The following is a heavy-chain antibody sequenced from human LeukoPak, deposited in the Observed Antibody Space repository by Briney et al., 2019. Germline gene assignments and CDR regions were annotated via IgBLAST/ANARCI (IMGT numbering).Heavy chain of an antibody. CDR2: ISAYNGNT. CDR1: GYTFTSYG. V-gene: IGHV1-18*01. Sequence: GASVKVSCKASGYTFTSYGISWVRQAPGQGLEWMGWISAYNGNTNYAQKLQGRATMTTDTSTSTAYMELRSLRSDDTAVYYCARRRYCSSTSCYGKGMYYYYYGMDVWGQGTTVTVSS. CDR3: ARRRYCSSTSCYGKGMYYYYYGMDV. J-gene: IGHJ6*02. D-gene: IGHD2-2*01.